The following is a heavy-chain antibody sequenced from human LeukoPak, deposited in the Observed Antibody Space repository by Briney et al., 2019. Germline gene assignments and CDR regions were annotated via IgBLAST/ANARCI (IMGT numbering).Heavy chain of an antibody. CDR1: GYTLTELS. Sequence: ASVKVSCKVSGYTLTELSMHWVRQAPGKGLEWMGGFDPEDGETIYAQKFQGRVTMTEDTSTDTAYMELSSLRSEDTAVYYCATARIAARWFDYWGQGTLVTVSS. CDR2: FDPEDGET. J-gene: IGHJ4*02. V-gene: IGHV1-24*01. D-gene: IGHD6-6*01. CDR3: ATARIAARWFDY.